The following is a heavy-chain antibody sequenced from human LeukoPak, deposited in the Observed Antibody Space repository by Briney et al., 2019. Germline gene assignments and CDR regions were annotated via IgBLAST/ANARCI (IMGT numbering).Heavy chain of an antibody. CDR1: GCTFTSYG. V-gene: IGHV1-18*01. D-gene: IGHD3-22*01. Sequence: GASVKVSCKASGCTFTSYGISWVRQAPGQGLEWMGWISAYNGNTNYAQKLQGRVTMTTDTSTSTAYMELRSLRSDDTAVYYCARDGKRLYDSSGYYPYWGQGTLVTVSS. CDR2: ISAYNGNT. J-gene: IGHJ4*02. CDR3: ARDGKRLYDSSGYYPY.